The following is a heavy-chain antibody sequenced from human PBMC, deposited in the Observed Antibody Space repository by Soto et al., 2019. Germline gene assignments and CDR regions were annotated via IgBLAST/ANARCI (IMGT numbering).Heavy chain of an antibody. V-gene: IGHV3-30-3*01. CDR1: GFTFSRFV. CDR2: ISNGGTSK. CDR3: ATEDYSSGRAGTFRH. Sequence: QVQLVESGGGVVQPGRSLRLSYAASGFTFSRFVMHWVRQAPGKGLDWVTGISNGGTSKHYADSVKGRFTISRDNSKNTLYLQIDSLTSEDTALYYCATEDYSSGRAGTFRHWGQGTLVTVTS. J-gene: IGHJ1*01. D-gene: IGHD4-4*01.